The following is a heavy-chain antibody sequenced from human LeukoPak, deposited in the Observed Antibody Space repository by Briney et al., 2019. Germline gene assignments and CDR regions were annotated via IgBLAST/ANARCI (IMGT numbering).Heavy chain of an antibody. Sequence: SEALSLTCTVSGGSISSYYWSWIRQPPGKGLEWIGYIYYSGSTNYNPSLKSRVTISVDTSKNQFSLKLSSVTAADTAVYYCARGGTGYTWGQGTLVTVSS. D-gene: IGHD1-1*01. CDR1: GGSISSYY. V-gene: IGHV4-59*01. CDR3: ARGGTGYT. J-gene: IGHJ5*02. CDR2: IYYSGST.